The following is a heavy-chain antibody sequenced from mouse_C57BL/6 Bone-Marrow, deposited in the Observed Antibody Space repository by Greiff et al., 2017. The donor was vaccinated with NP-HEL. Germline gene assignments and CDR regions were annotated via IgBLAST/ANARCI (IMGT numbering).Heavy chain of an antibody. CDR3: ARVDSSGYSYYAMDY. D-gene: IGHD3-2*02. V-gene: IGHV1-55*01. J-gene: IGHJ4*01. CDR1: GYTFTSYW. CDR2: IYPGSGST. Sequence: QVQLQQSGAELVKPGASVKMSCKASGYTFTSYWITWVKQRPGQGLEWIGDIYPGSGSTNYNEKFKSKATLTVDTSSSTAYMQLSSLTSEDSAVYYCARVDSSGYSYYAMDYWGQGTSVTVSS.